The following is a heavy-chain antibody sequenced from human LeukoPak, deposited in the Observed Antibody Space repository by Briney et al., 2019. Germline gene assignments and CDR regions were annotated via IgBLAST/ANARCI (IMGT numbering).Heavy chain of an antibody. J-gene: IGHJ4*02. V-gene: IGHV3-30*03. CDR3: ARDRWDIVVVPAATRFDY. CDR1: GFTFSSYG. D-gene: IGHD2-2*01. Sequence: PGGSLRLSCAASGFTFSSYGMHWVRQAPGKGLEWVAVISYDGSNKYYADSVKGRFTISRDNSKNTLYLQMNSLRAEDTAVYYCARDRWDIVVVPAATRFDYWGQGTLVTVSS. CDR2: ISYDGSNK.